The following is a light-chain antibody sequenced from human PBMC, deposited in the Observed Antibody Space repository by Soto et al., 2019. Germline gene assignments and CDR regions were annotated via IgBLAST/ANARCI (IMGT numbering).Light chain of an antibody. CDR1: SSNIGAGYD. J-gene: IGLJ2*01. Sequence: QSVLTQPPSVSGAPGQRVTICCTGSSSNIGAGYDIHWYPQLPGAAPKLLIPGNSNRPSGVPDRFSGSKSGTSASLAIAGLQAEDEADYYCQSYDTSLSGSVFGGGTKVTVL. V-gene: IGLV1-40*01. CDR3: QSYDTSLSGSV. CDR2: GNS.